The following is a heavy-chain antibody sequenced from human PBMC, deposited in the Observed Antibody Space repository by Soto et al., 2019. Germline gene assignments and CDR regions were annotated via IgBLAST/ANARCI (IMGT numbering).Heavy chain of an antibody. CDR1: GYTFSTYA. Sequence: QVQVVQSGAEVKKPGASVKVSCKASGYTFSTYAIHWVRQAPGQSLEWMGWLNGGTGQTRYSQRFQDRVTNTRDTSASTAYMEVSSLRPEDTAVYYCARGKGMEENYYYGMDIWGQGTTVTVSS. D-gene: IGHD1-1*01. J-gene: IGHJ6*02. V-gene: IGHV1-3*01. CDR2: LNGGTGQT. CDR3: ARGKGMEENYYYGMDI.